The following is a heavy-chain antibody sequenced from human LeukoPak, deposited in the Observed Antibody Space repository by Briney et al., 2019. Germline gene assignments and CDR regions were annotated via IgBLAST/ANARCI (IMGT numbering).Heavy chain of an antibody. CDR2: IDYSGDNT. J-gene: IGHJ4*02. D-gene: IGHD5-24*01. Sequence: GGSLRLSCTASGFTLSSYEMSWIRQAPGKGLEWVSSIDYSGDNTYYADSVKGRFTISRDNSKNTLYLQLSSLRGDDTAVYYCARVSGDGYNYNFDYWGQGTLVTVSS. CDR3: ARVSGDGYNYNFDY. V-gene: IGHV3-23*01. CDR1: GFTLSSYE.